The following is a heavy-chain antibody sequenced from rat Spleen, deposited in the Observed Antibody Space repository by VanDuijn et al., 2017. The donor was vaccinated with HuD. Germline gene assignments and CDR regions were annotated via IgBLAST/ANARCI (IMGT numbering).Heavy chain of an antibody. Sequence: QVHLKESGPGLVQSSQTLSLTCTVSGFSLTSNGVSWVRQPPGKGLEWMGVIWTGGTTAYNSLLKSRLSITRDISKSQVFLKMNSLQTEDTATYYCARANRESYAHFDYWGQGVMVTVSS. CDR3: ARANRESYAHFDY. V-gene: IGHV2-32*01. CDR2: IWTGGTT. CDR1: GFSLTSNG. J-gene: IGHJ2*01. D-gene: IGHD1-12*01.